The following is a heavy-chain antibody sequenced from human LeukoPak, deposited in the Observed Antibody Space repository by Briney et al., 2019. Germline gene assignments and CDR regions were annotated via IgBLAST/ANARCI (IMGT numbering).Heavy chain of an antibody. D-gene: IGHD3-10*01. J-gene: IGHJ3*02. CDR2: VYYSGST. CDR1: GGSINNVNHY. V-gene: IGHV4-31*03. CDR3: ARGEYYGSGTDDHGFDI. Sequence: KPSETLSLTCTVSGGSINNVNHYWNWIRQLPGKGLEWIGCVYYSGSTYYNPSVKTRVTISIDTSQNHFSLNLGFVTAADTAVYYCARGEYYGSGTDDHGFDIWGQGTVVTVPS.